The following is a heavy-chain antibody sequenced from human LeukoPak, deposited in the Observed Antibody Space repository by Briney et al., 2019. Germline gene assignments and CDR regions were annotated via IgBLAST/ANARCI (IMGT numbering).Heavy chain of an antibody. CDR3: ARNVAGNYTIFDY. V-gene: IGHV1-18*01. D-gene: IGHD1-7*01. Sequence: ASVKVSCKASGYTFTGYGISWVRQAPGQGLEWMGWISAYNGNTNYAQNLQGRVTLTTDIPTSTAYMELRSLRSDDTALYYCARNVAGNYTIFDYWGQGTLVTVST. CDR2: ISAYNGNT. CDR1: GYTFTGYG. J-gene: IGHJ4*02.